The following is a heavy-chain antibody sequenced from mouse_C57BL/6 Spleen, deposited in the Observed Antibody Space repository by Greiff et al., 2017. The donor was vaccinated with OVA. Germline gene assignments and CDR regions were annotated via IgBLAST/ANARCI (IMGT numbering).Heavy chain of an antibody. Sequence: EVQLQQSGPVLVKPGASVTMSCKASGYTFTDYYMNWVKQSHGKSLEWIGVIHPYNGGTSYNQKFKGKATLTVDTSSSTAYMELNSLTAEDSAVYYCARSDDDGGAMDYWGQGTSGTVSS. J-gene: IGHJ4*01. V-gene: IGHV1-19*01. D-gene: IGHD2-4*01. CDR2: IHPYNGGT. CDR3: ARSDDDGGAMDY. CDR1: GYTFTDYY.